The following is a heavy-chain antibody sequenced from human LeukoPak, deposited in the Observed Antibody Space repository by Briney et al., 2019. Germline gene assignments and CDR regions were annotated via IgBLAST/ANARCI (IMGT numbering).Heavy chain of an antibody. CDR3: ARDLVTVTKGFDI. J-gene: IGHJ3*02. CDR2: ISYIGST. V-gene: IGHV4-59*11. CDR1: DDSFSSHY. D-gene: IGHD4-17*01. Sequence: SETLSLTCAVSDDSFSSHYWTWIRQPPGKGLEWIGYISYIGSTNYNLSLKSRVTISIDTSRNQFSLRLSSVTAADTAVYYCARDLVTVTKGFDIWGQGTMVSVSS.